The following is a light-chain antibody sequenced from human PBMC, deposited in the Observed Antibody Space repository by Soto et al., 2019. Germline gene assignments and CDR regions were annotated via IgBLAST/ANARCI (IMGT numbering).Light chain of an antibody. CDR3: QQYNNWPSLT. Sequence: EIVMTQSPATLSVSPGERATLSCRASQSLSSNLAWYQQKPGQAPRLLLFCKSTRANGSPARFSGSGSGTKFTLTISSLQSEDFAVYYCQQYNNWPSLTFGGGTKVDIK. CDR1: QSLSSN. J-gene: IGKJ4*01. CDR2: CKS. V-gene: IGKV3-15*01.